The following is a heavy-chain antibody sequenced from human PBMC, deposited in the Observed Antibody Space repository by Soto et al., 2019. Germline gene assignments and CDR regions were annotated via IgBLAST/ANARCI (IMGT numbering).Heavy chain of an antibody. J-gene: IGHJ4*02. CDR1: GFTFSRYG. V-gene: IGHV3-30*03. Sequence: HPGGSLRLSCAASGFTFSRYGLHWVRQAPGKGLEWVAFISYDGSEKYYADSVKGRFNISKDNSRETLNLQMSSLRDDDTAVYSCARDGIAPSYEPSHLDYWGQGTLVTVSS. CDR3: ARDGIAPSYEPSHLDY. D-gene: IGHD5-12*01. CDR2: ISYDGSEK.